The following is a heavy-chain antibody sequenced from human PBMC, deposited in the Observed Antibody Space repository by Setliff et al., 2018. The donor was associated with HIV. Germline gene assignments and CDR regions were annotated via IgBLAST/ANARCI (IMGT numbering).Heavy chain of an antibody. J-gene: IGHJ6*02. V-gene: IGHV1-3*01. CDR2: INAGNDNP. CDR3: ARLRVLQLLEWSNNYYYGLDV. Sequence: ASVMVSCKASGFTFINYAIHWVRQAPGQRLEWLGWINAGNDNPKYSQKFQGRVTITRDTSASTVYMELSSLRSEDTAVYYCARLRVLQLLEWSNNYYYGLDVWGQGTTVTVSS. D-gene: IGHD3-3*01. CDR1: GFTFINYA.